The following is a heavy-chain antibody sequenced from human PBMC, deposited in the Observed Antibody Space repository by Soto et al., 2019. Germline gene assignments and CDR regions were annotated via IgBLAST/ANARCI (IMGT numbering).Heavy chain of an antibody. CDR1: GFTFSSYA. Sequence: GRSLRLYCAASGFTFSSYAMHWVRQAPGKGLEWVAVISYDGSNKYYADSVKGRFTISRDNSKNTLYLQMNSLRAEDTAVYYCARGRHSSGWYRDFDYWGQGTLVTVSS. CDR2: ISYDGSNK. V-gene: IGHV3-30-3*01. J-gene: IGHJ4*02. D-gene: IGHD6-19*01. CDR3: ARGRHSSGWYRDFDY.